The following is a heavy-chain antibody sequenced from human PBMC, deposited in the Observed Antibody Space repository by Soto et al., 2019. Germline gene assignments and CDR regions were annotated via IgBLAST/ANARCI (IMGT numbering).Heavy chain of an antibody. Sequence: SETLSLTCVVSGYPISNGYYWGWIRQPPGKGLEWIGTISHRGSTSYNPSLASRTTMSVDTSKNQFSLMVTSLTAADTAIYFCTRGVRGYISYWGHGTLVTVSS. D-gene: IGHD5-18*01. CDR1: GYPISNGYY. V-gene: IGHV4-38-2*01. CDR3: TRGVRGYISY. CDR2: ISHRGST. J-gene: IGHJ4*01.